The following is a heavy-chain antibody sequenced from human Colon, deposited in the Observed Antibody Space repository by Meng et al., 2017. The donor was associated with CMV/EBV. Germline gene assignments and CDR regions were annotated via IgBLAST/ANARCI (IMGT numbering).Heavy chain of an antibody. CDR3: AKGTASGSLYYFDY. CDR2: INSDGDST. CDR1: GFTVRNYA. J-gene: IGHJ4*02. V-gene: IGHV3-23*04. D-gene: IGHD6-13*01. Sequence: EVLVVGAAGGLVRPGGASRLACSASGFTVRNYAMSWVRQAPGKGLEWVSAINSDGDSTYSADSVKGRFTISRDNFKNTLSLQMNSLRAEDTAVYYCAKGTASGSLYYFDYWGQGALVTVSS.